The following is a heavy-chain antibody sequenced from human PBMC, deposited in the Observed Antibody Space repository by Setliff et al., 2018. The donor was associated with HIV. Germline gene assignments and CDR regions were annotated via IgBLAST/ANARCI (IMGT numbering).Heavy chain of an antibody. CDR3: ARVSITYWYSIPRDYYYYMDV. V-gene: IGHV4-34*01. CDR1: GGSLSGYY. Sequence: SETLSLTCAVYGGSLSGYYWSWIRQAPGKGLEWIGEINHRGRTRYNPSLKSRVTISVDTSKNQFSLKLSSVTAADTAVYYCARVSITYWYSIPRDYYYYMDVWGEGTTVTVSS. J-gene: IGHJ6*03. CDR2: INHRGRT. D-gene: IGHD2-8*02.